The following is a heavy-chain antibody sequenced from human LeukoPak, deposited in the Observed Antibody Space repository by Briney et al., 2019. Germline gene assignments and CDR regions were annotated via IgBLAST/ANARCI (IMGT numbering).Heavy chain of an antibody. D-gene: IGHD3-16*01. CDR2: ISVGHST. V-gene: IGHV3-23*01. Sequence: QPGGSLRLSYVASGFTFSNYAMNWVRQAPGKGLDWVSTISVGHSTIYADSVKGRFTISRDNSRNTLYLQMNSLRAEDTAVYYCAKGTQFGSTHWFDPWGQGTLVTVSS. J-gene: IGHJ5*02. CDR3: AKGTQFGSTHWFDP. CDR1: GFTFSNYA.